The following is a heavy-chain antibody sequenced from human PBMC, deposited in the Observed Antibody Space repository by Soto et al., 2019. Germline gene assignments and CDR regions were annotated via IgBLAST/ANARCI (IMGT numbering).Heavy chain of an antibody. J-gene: IGHJ4*02. CDR2: ISGSGGST. CDR1: GFTFSSYA. CDR3: ARRSSGLYFDY. V-gene: IGHV3-23*01. D-gene: IGHD6-19*01. Sequence: EVQLLESGGGLVQPGGSLRLSCAASGFTFSSYAMSWVRQAPGKGLEWVSAISGSGGSTYYADSVKGRFTISRDKSKNTLYLPMNSLRAEGTAVYYCARRSSGLYFDYWGQGRLVTVSS.